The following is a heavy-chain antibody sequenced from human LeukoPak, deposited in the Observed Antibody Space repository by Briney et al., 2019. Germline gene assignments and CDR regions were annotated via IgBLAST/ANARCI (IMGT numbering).Heavy chain of an antibody. Sequence: GGSLGLSCAASGFTFSDYYMSWIRQAPGKGLEWVSYISSSGSTIYYADSVKGRFTISRDNAKNSLYLQMNSLRAEDTAVYYCAKDLGLWFGELTDYWGQGTLVTVSS. CDR2: ISSSGSTI. CDR1: GFTFSDYY. V-gene: IGHV3-11*01. J-gene: IGHJ4*02. CDR3: AKDLGLWFGELTDY. D-gene: IGHD3-10*01.